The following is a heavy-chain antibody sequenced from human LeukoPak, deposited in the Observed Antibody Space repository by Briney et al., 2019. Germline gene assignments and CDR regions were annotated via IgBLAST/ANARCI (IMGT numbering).Heavy chain of an antibody. V-gene: IGHV3-30*18. J-gene: IGHJ4*02. CDR3: AKTGRDGYKNPLDY. Sequence: PGGSLRLSCAASGFTFSSYGMHWVRQAPGKGLEWVAVISYDGSNKYYADSVKGRFTISRDNSKNTLYPQMNSLRAEDTAVYYCAKTGRDGYKNPLDYWGQGTLVTVSS. D-gene: IGHD5-24*01. CDR2: ISYDGSNK. CDR1: GFTFSSYG.